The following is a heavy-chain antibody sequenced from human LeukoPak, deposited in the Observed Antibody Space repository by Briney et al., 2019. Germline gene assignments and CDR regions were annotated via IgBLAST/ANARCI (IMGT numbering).Heavy chain of an antibody. Sequence: ASVKVSCKVSGYTLTELSMHWVRQAPGKGLEWMGGFDPEAGKTIYAQNFQGRVTMTEDTSTDTAQMELSSVRSEDTAVYYCATDISDNNDGFDIWGQGTMVTVSS. CDR3: ATDISDNNDGFDI. J-gene: IGHJ3*02. D-gene: IGHD2/OR15-2a*01. CDR2: FDPEAGKT. CDR1: GYTLTELS. V-gene: IGHV1-24*01.